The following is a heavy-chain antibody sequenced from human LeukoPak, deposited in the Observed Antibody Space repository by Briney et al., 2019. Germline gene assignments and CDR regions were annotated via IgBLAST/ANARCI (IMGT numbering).Heavy chain of an antibody. Sequence: GGSLRLSCAASGSTLTSYGMHWVRQAPGKGLEWVAFIQYDGSNKNYADSVKGRFTISRDYSKNTLYLQMNSLRAEDTAVYYCAKTGGDSVLYYYYMDVWGKGTTVTVSS. CDR1: GSTLTSYG. V-gene: IGHV3-30*02. D-gene: IGHD3-10*01. CDR2: IQYDGSNK. J-gene: IGHJ6*03. CDR3: AKTGGDSVLYYYYMDV.